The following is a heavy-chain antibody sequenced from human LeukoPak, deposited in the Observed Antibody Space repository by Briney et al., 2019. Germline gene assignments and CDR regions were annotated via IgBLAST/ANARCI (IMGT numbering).Heavy chain of an antibody. J-gene: IGHJ4*02. V-gene: IGHV1-18*01. CDR3: ARGVPLTGYYPSFDY. D-gene: IGHD3-9*01. CDR2: ISTFNGNT. CDR1: GYTFTSYG. Sequence: GASVKVSCKTSGYTFTSYGISWVRQAPGQGLEWMGWISTFNGNTNYTQKLQGRVTMTTDTSTSTAYMELRSLRSDDTAVYYCARGVPLTGYYPSFDYWGQGTLVTVSS.